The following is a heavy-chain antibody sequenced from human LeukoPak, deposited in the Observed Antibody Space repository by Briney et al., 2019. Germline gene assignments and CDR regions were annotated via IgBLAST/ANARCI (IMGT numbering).Heavy chain of an antibody. V-gene: IGHV1-69*13. CDR3: ARGAIYDILTAYPHGSYWYFDL. CDR2: IIPIFGTA. J-gene: IGHJ2*01. D-gene: IGHD3-9*01. Sequence: VKVSCKASGGTFSSYAISWVRQAPGQGLEWMGGIIPIFGTANYAQKFQGRVTITADESTSTAYMELSSLRSEDTAVYYCARGAIYDILTAYPHGSYWYFDLWGRGTLVTVSS. CDR1: GGTFSSYA.